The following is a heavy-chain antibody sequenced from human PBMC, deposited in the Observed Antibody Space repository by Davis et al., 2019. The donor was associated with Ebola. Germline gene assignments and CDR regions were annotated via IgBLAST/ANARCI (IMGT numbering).Heavy chain of an antibody. CDR3: ARRPVAGSLYYFDY. CDR1: GFTFSSYS. J-gene: IGHJ4*02. D-gene: IGHD6-19*01. Sequence: PGGSLRLSCAASGFTFSSYSMNWVRQAPGKGLEWVSYISTSGSTIYYADPVKGRFTISRDNARNSLYLQMNSLRDEDTAVYYCARRPVAGSLYYFDYWGQGTLVTVSS. CDR2: ISTSGSTI. V-gene: IGHV3-48*02.